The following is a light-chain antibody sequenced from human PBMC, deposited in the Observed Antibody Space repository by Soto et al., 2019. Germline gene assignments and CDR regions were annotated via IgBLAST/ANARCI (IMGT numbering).Light chain of an antibody. Sequence: DNQMTQHPSSVSASVGDRVTITCRASQSISSYLSCYQQKPATAPKLLIYAESNSQSGVPSRFSGSGSGTDFTLTISGLQPEDSATYYCQETYNIPLTFGGGTKVEIK. CDR1: QSISSY. CDR2: AES. V-gene: IGKV1-39*01. CDR3: QETYNIPLT. J-gene: IGKJ4*01.